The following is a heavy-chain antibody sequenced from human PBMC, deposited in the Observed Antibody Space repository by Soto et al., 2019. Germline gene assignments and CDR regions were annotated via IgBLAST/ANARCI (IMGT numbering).Heavy chain of an antibody. V-gene: IGHV1-8*01. CDR3: ARGFRYAGLNFPSSSELDY. D-gene: IGHD2-8*01. CDR2: MHPNSGNI. Sequence: ASVKVSCKASGYTFTSYDINWVRQATGQGLEWMGWMHPNSGNIGYAQKFQGRVNMTRNNSISTAYMELSSLRSEDTAVYYCARGFRYAGLNFPSSSELDYWGQGTLVTVSS. CDR1: GYTFTSYD. J-gene: IGHJ4*02.